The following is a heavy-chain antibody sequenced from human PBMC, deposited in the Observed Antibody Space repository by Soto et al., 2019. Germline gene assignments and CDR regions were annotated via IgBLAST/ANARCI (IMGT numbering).Heavy chain of an antibody. CDR1: GYTFTGYY. CDR3: ASRFFGVVRFPYYYYGMDV. D-gene: IGHD3-3*01. J-gene: IGHJ6*02. V-gene: IGHV1-2*02. CDR2: INPNSGGT. Sequence: ASVKVSCKASGYTFTGYYMHWVRQAPGQGLEWMGWINPNSGGTNYAQKFQGRVTMTRDTSISTAYMELSRLRSDDTAVYYCASRFFGVVRFPYYYYGMDVWGQGTTVTVSS.